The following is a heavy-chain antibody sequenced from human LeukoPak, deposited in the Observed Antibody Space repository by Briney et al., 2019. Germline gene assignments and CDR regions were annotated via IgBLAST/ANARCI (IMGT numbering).Heavy chain of an antibody. J-gene: IGHJ4*02. CDR2: IYYSGRT. V-gene: IGHV4-39*01. CDR1: GGSVSNSSYY. Sequence: PSETLSLTCTVSGGSVSNSSYYWGWIRQPPGKGLEWIGSIYYSGRTYYNPSLKSRVTISVDTSRNQFSLKLSSVTAADTAVYYCARGAPQRLITMIVLDYWGQGTLVTVSS. CDR3: ARGAPQRLITMIVLDY. D-gene: IGHD3-22*01.